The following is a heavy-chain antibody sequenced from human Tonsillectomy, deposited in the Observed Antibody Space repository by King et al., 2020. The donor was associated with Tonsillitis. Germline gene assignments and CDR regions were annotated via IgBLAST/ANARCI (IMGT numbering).Heavy chain of an antibody. D-gene: IGHD1-26*01. CDR2: ISYDGSNK. V-gene: IGHV3-30-3*01. J-gene: IGHJ4*02. CDR3: ARDEYSGTDFEHFDL. Sequence: QVQLVESGGGVVQPGRSLRLSCAASGFTFSSYAVHWVRQAPGKGLEWVAVISYDGSNKYYADAVKGRFTISRAKSKNTLYLQMNSLRIEDTAVYYCARDEYSGTDFEHFDLWGQGTLVTVSS. CDR1: GFTFSSYA.